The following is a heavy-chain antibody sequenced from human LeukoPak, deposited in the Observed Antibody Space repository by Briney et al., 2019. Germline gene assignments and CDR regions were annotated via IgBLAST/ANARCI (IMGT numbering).Heavy chain of an antibody. CDR1: GYTFTRYG. D-gene: IGHD6-19*01. CDR2: ISAYNGNT. V-gene: IGHV1-18*04. CDR3: ARSGGSGWYSTGYFQH. J-gene: IGHJ1*01. Sequence: ASVKVSCKASGYTFTRYGISWERQAPGQGLEWMGWISAYNGNTNYAQKLQGRVTMTTDRSTSTAYMELRSLRSDDTAVYYCARSGGSGWYSTGYFQHWGQGTLVTVSS.